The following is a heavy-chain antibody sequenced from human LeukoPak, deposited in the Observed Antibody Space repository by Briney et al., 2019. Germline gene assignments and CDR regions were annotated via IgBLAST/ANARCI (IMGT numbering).Heavy chain of an antibody. V-gene: IGHV3-53*01. CDR1: GISVRGSY. D-gene: IGHD6-13*01. CDR2: IYSGDRT. CDR3: TRDLTGTTWSENDY. Sequence: SGGSLRLSCEVSGISVRGSYMSWVRQAPGKGLECVSVIYSGDRTYYAESVKGRFTISRDTSKNTLYLQMNNLRADDTARYYCTRDLTGTTWSENDYWGQGTLVTISS. J-gene: IGHJ4*02.